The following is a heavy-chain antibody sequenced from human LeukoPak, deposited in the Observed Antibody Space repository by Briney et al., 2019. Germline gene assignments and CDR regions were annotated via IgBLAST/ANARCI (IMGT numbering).Heavy chain of an antibody. J-gene: IGHJ4*02. CDR1: GFTFTNAW. Sequence: GGSLRLSCAASGFTFTNAWMNWVRQAPGKGLEWVGRIKSKSDSETTDYAAPVKGRFTISRDDSKNTLYLQMNSLKTEDTAIYYCTTPLRYHIGYWGQGSLVTVSS. CDR3: TTPLRYHIGY. CDR2: IKSKSDSETT. D-gene: IGHD3-9*01. V-gene: IGHV3-15*01.